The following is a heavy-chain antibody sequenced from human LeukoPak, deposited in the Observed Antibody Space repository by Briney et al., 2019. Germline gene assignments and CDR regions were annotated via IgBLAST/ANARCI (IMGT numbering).Heavy chain of an antibody. Sequence: SETLSLTCTVSSGSIRRYYWSWIRQTPGKGLEWIGYISYSGSTNYNPSLKSRVTISVDTSKNQFSLKLSSVTAADTAVYYCARGGYGSGSYHFDYWGQGTLVTVSS. CDR2: ISYSGST. CDR1: SGSIRRYY. D-gene: IGHD3-10*01. CDR3: ARGGYGSGSYHFDY. V-gene: IGHV4-59*01. J-gene: IGHJ4*02.